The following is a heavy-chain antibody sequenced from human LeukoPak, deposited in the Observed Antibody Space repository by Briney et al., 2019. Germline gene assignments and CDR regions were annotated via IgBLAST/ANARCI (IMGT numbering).Heavy chain of an antibody. CDR2: INRDGSVK. D-gene: IGHD3-3*02. Sequence: GGSLRLSCAVSGFTFSDYWVTWVRQTPGKGLEFVANINRDGSVKNYVDSVKGRFTISRDNAKNSLYLQMTSLRVDVTAIYYCARDPGFSSFDYWGQGTLVTVSS. J-gene: IGHJ4*02. CDR1: GFTFSDYW. CDR3: ARDPGFSSFDY. V-gene: IGHV3-7*01.